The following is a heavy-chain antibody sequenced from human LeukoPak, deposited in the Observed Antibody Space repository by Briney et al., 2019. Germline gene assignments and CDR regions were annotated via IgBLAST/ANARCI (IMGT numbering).Heavy chain of an antibody. CDR3: ARTLVPGVRRAFDI. CDR2: VYSSGNT. Sequence: PSETLSLTCTVSGGSISSYYWSWIRQTAGKGLEWIGRVYSSGNTNYAPSLQSRVTMSIDTSNNHFSLRLNFVTAADTAIYYCARTLVPGVRRAFDIWGRGTMVTVSS. D-gene: IGHD2-2*01. CDR1: GGSISSYY. J-gene: IGHJ3*02. V-gene: IGHV4-4*07.